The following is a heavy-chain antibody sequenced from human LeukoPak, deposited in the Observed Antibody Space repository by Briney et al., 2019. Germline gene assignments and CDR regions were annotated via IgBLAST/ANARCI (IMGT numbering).Heavy chain of an antibody. Sequence: GGSLRLSCAASGFTFSSYWMSWVRQAPGKGLEWVANIKQDGSGKYYVDSVKGRFTISRDNAKNSLYLQMNSLRAEDTAVYYCARGPMITFLGGFDPWGQGTLVTVSS. V-gene: IGHV3-7*01. CDR1: GFTFSSYW. J-gene: IGHJ5*02. D-gene: IGHD3-16*01. CDR3: ARGPMITFLGGFDP. CDR2: IKQDGSGK.